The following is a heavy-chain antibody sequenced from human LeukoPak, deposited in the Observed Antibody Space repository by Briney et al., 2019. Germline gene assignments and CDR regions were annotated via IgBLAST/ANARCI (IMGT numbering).Heavy chain of an antibody. V-gene: IGHV3-74*01. Sequence: GGSLRLSCAASAFTLIGYWWPWFRQPPGQALEWVSRISSDGTTRNYAESVEGRFTISRDNAKNTLYLQMNFLKVDDTAVYYCAGTTTTCCNKWGQGTLVTVSS. J-gene: IGHJ4*02. D-gene: IGHD2-2*02. CDR2: ISSDGTTR. CDR3: AGTTTTCCNK. CDR1: AFTLIGYW.